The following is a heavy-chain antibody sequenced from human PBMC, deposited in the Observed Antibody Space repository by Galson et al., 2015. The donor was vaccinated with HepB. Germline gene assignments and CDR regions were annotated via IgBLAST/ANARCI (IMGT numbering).Heavy chain of an antibody. D-gene: IGHD4-23*01. CDR1: GFTFSDYY. V-gene: IGHV3-11*01. CDR2: IDGRGTYT. CDR3: ARDRGYGGDFFDY. J-gene: IGHJ4*02. Sequence: SLRLSCEASGFTFSDYYMSWIRQAPGKGLEWVSHIDGRGTYTSYAESVKGRFTISRDNAKNSLSLQMSSLRAEDSAVYYCARDRGYGGDFFDYWGQGTLVTVSS.